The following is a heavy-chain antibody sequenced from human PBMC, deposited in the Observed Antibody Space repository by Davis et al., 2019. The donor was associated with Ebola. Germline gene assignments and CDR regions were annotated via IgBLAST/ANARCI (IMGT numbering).Heavy chain of an antibody. CDR1: GYTFTSYY. V-gene: IGHV1-46*01. CDR3: ARGPYGSGSYYMNYYYYGMDV. Sequence: ASVKVSCKASGYTFTSYYMHWVRQAPGQGLEWMGIINPSGGSTSYAQKFQGRVTITRDTSASTAYMELSSLRSEDTAVYYCARGPYGSGSYYMNYYYYGMDVWGQGTTVTVSS. J-gene: IGHJ6*02. CDR2: INPSGGST. D-gene: IGHD3-10*01.